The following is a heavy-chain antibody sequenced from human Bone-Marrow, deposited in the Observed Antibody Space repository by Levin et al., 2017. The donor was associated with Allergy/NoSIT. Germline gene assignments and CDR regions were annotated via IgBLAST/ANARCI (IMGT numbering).Heavy chain of an antibody. CDR1: GFTFTDAW. J-gene: IGHJ4*02. D-gene: IGHD3-10*02. CDR2: VKIRAVGETT. Sequence: PGGSLRLSCAASGFTFTDAWMNWVRKPPGTGMEWVGRVKIRAVGETTEYPAPLKGRFTISRDESKNQVYLQMTSVKAEDTAVYYCATDMSGRWLNYWGQGSLVIVSS. V-gene: IGHV3-15*07. CDR3: ATDMSGRWLNY.